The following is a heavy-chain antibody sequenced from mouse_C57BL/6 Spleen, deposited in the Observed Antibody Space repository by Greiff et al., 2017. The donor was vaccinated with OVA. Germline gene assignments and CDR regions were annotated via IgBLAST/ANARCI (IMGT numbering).Heavy chain of an antibody. D-gene: IGHD4-1*01. CDR1: GYTFTDSN. Sequence: EVQLQQSGPELVKPGASVKMSCKASGYTFTDSNMHWVTQSHGKSLEWIGYINPNNGGTSYNQKFKGKATLTVTKSSSTAYMELRSLTTDDSAVYYCAREGAGTGYFDVWSTGTTVTVSS. V-gene: IGHV1-22*01. CDR3: AREGAGTGYFDV. CDR2: INPNNGGT. J-gene: IGHJ1*03.